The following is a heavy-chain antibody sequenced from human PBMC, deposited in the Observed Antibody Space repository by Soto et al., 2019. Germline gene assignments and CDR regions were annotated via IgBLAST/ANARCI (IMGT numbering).Heavy chain of an antibody. V-gene: IGHV3-23*01. D-gene: IGHD2-15*01. CDR1: GFTFGIHA. J-gene: IGHJ6*02. CDR2: ISGSGGST. Sequence: EVQLLESGGGLVQPGGSLRLSCAASGFTFGIHAMSWVRQAPGKGLEWGSFISGSGGSTYYADSVKGRFTISRDNSKKTLYLQMNSLRGEDTAVYYCGKGSAATNYFYYATDVWGQGTTVTVSS. CDR3: GKGSAATNYFYYATDV.